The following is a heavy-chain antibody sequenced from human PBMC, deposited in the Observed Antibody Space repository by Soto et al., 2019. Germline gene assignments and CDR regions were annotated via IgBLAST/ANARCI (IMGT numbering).Heavy chain of an antibody. CDR3: ARGQDIVVVVAATLDWFDP. V-gene: IGHV3-33*01. D-gene: IGHD2-15*01. Sequence: GGSLRLSCAASGFTFSSYGMHWVRQAPGKGLEWVAVIWYDGSNKYYADSVKGRFTISRDNSKNTLYLQMNSLRAEDTAVYYCARGQDIVVVVAATLDWFDPWGQGTLVTVSS. CDR1: GFTFSSYG. J-gene: IGHJ5*02. CDR2: IWYDGSNK.